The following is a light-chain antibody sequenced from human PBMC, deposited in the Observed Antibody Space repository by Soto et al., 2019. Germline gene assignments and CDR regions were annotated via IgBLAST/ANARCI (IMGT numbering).Light chain of an antibody. V-gene: IGLV7-46*01. J-gene: IGLJ2*01. CDR1: TGAVTSGHF. CDR2: DTS. Sequence: HAVVTHDPSLTVSPGGTVTITCGSSTGAVTSGHFPHWLQQKTGQAPSTLIYDTSNKQSWTPARFSCSLLGGKAALTLSGAQPDDEAEYYCLLVSSEARRVFGGGNKLTVL. CDR3: LLVSSEARRV.